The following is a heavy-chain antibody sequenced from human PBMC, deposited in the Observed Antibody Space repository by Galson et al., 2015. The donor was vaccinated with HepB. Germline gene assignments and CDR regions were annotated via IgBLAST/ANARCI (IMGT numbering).Heavy chain of an antibody. CDR2: ISGSGGNT. CDR3: AKFYGADLLWFGELWD. V-gene: IGHV3-23*01. J-gene: IGHJ4*02. D-gene: IGHD3-10*01. Sequence: SLRLSCAASGFIFSSYGMSWVRQAPGKGLEWVSTISGSGGNTYHADSVKGRFTISRDNSKNTLYLQMNSLRDEDTAVYYCAKFYGADLLWFGELWDWGQGTLVTVSS. CDR1: GFIFSSYG.